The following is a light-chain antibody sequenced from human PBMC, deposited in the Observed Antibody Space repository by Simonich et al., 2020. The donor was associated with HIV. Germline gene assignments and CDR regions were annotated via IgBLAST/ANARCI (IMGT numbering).Light chain of an antibody. Sequence: EIVMTKSPPTLSVSPGERATLSCRAIQIVTSYLPWYQQNPGKAPRLLIYEASNRATGIPARFSGSGSGTDFTLTISSLEPEDFAVYYCQQYNNWPPYTFGQGTKLEIK. V-gene: IGKV3-11*01. CDR1: QIVTSY. CDR3: QQYNNWPPYT. CDR2: EAS. J-gene: IGKJ2*01.